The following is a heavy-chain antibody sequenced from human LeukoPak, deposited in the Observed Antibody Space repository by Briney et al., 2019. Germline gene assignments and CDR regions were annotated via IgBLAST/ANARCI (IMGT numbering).Heavy chain of an antibody. Sequence: SETLSLTCSVSDGSINSYYWNWIRRPPGKGLEWIGYVYYNGNTNYSPSLKSRVAMSVDTSKNLFSLKVSSVTAADTAVYYCARGRSNYYGMDVWGQGTTVTVSS. V-gene: IGHV4-59*01. J-gene: IGHJ6*02. D-gene: IGHD1-26*01. CDR3: ARGRSNYYGMDV. CDR2: VYYNGNT. CDR1: DGSINSYY.